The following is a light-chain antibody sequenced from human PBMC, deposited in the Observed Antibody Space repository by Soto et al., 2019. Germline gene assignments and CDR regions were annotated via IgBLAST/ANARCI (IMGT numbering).Light chain of an antibody. V-gene: IGLV2-14*01. J-gene: IGLJ1*01. CDR3: NSYTSSSTYV. CDR2: DVR. CDR1: SSDVGGYNY. Sequence: QSVLTQPASVSGSPGQSITISCTGTSSDVGGYNYVSWFQQHPGKAPNLMIYDVRNRPSGISNRFSGSKSGNTASLTISGLQAEDEADYYCNSYTSSSTYVFGTGTKLTVL.